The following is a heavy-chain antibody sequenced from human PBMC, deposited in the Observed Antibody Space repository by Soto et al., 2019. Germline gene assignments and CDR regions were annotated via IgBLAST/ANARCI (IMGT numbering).Heavy chain of an antibody. D-gene: IGHD3-22*01. CDR1: GGSISSGGYY. J-gene: IGHJ6*02. CDR3: ARDDGSGYSPEGYYYGMDV. CDR2: IYYSGST. V-gene: IGHV4-31*03. Sequence: SETLSLTCTVSGGSISSGGYYWSWIRQHPGKGLEWIGYIYYSGSTYYNPSLKRRVTIYVDRCKNQFCVKLSSVTAADTAVYYCARDDGSGYSPEGYYYGMDVWGQGTTVTVSS.